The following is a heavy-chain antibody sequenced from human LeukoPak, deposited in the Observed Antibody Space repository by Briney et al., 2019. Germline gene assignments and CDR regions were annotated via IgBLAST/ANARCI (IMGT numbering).Heavy chain of an antibody. Sequence: GASVKVSCKASGGTFSSYAISWVRQAPGQGLEWMGIINPSGGSTSYAQKFQGRVTMTRDTSTSTVYMELSSLRSEDTAVYYCARDGLSLGYFDYWGQGTLVTVSS. CDR2: INPSGGST. CDR1: GGTFSSYA. V-gene: IGHV1-46*01. D-gene: IGHD7-27*01. J-gene: IGHJ4*02. CDR3: ARDGLSLGYFDY.